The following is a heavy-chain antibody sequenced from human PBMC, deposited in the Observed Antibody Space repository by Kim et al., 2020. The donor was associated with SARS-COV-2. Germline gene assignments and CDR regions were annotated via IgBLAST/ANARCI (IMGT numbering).Heavy chain of an antibody. V-gene: IGHV4-34*01. CDR2: INHSGST. D-gene: IGHD3-3*01. CDR1: GGSFSGYY. Sequence: SETLSLTCAVYGGSFSGYYWSWIRQPPGKGLEWIGEINHSGSTNYNPSLKSRVTISVDTSKNQFSLKLSSVTAADTAVYYCAVGLRSHLGDWGQGTLVTVSS. CDR3: AVGLRSHLGD. J-gene: IGHJ4*02.